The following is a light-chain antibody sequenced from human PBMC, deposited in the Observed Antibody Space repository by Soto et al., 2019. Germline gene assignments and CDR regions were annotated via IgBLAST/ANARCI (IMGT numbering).Light chain of an antibody. V-gene: IGKV1-5*03. CDR2: KMS. J-gene: IGKJ1*01. CDR3: QQYNSYWT. Sequence: IQMTQSPSTLFASVGDTVTITCRASQSISAWLAWYQQRPGKAPKLLIYKMSASERGVPSRFSGSGSGTEFTLTISSLQPDDFATYYCQQYNSYWTFGQGTKVDI. CDR1: QSISAW.